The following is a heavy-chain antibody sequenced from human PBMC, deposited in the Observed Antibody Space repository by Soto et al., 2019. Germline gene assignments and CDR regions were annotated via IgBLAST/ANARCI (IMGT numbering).Heavy chain of an antibody. Sequence: ESGGGVVQPGESLRLSCAASGFRFKSFVMHWVRQAPGKGLEWVAFTSYDGNNKDYGDSVKGRVTVSRDNNQNTLQLQRDLLRPEDTALYYFARWGTPGAVELWGQGTLVSVS. CDR2: TSYDGNNK. CDR1: GFRFKSFV. CDR3: ARWGTPGAVEL. D-gene: IGHD3-16*01. V-gene: IGHV3-30*19. J-gene: IGHJ4*02.